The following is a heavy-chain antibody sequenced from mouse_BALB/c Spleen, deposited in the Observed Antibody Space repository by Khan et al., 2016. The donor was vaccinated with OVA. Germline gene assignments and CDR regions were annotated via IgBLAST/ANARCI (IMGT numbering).Heavy chain of an antibody. CDR2: INPNNGGS. CDR1: GYTFSSYY. D-gene: IGHD3-2*02. CDR3: TRSGYCSFAF. J-gene: IGHJ3*01. Sequence: QVQLKQSGAELVKTGASVKLSCKASGYTFSSYYLYWVKQRPGQGLEWIGEINPNNGGSNFNEKFKNRATLTVDKSSYTAYMQLSSLTSEDSAVYYCTRSGYCSFAFWGQGTLVTVSA. V-gene: IGHV1S81*02.